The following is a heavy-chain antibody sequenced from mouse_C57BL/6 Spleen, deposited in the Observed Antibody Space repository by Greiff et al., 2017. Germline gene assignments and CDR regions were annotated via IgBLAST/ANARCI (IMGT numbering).Heavy chain of an antibody. Sequence: VKLMESGPGLVAPSQSLSITCTVSGFSLTSYAISWVRQPPGKGLEWLGVIWTGEGTNYNSALRSRLSISKDNSKCQVFLKMNILQTDDTARYYCARAGLLYDGYYEVYFDYWGQGTTLTVSS. CDR2: IWTGEGT. CDR1: GFSLTSYA. J-gene: IGHJ2*01. D-gene: IGHD2-3*01. V-gene: IGHV2-9-1*01. CDR3: ARAGLLYDGYYEVYFDY.